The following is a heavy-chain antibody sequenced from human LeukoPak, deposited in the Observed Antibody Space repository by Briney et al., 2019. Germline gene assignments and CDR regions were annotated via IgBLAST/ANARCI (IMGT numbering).Heavy chain of an antibody. D-gene: IGHD3-10*01. Sequence: ASVKVSCKASGYTFTSYGISWVRQAPGQGLEWMGWISAYNGNTNYARKLQGRVTMTTDTSTSTAYMELRSLRSDDTAVYYCARGPAEPGHYYGSGGVPYGMDVWGQGTTVAVSS. V-gene: IGHV1-18*01. CDR2: ISAYNGNT. J-gene: IGHJ6*02. CDR3: ARGPAEPGHYYGSGGVPYGMDV. CDR1: GYTFTSYG.